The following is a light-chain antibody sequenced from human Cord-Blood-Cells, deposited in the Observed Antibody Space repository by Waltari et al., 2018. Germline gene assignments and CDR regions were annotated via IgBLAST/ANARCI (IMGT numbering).Light chain of an antibody. CDR1: QSISRY. J-gene: IGKJ2*01. Sequence: DIQMTQSPSSLSASVGARGPITCRARQSISRYLNWYQQKPGKAPKLLIFASSSLQSGVPSRFIGSGSGTDFTLTISSLQPENFATYYCQQSYSTPYTFGQGTKREIK. CDR3: QQSYSTPYT. V-gene: IGKV1-39*01. CDR2: ASS.